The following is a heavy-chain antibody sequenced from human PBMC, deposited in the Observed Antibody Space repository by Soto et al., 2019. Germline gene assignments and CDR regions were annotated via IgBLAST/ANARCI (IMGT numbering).Heavy chain of an antibody. CDR1: GLNFGDYY. CDR3: VRGGGGDLFDP. J-gene: IGHJ5*02. CDR2: ISPGSRYP. V-gene: IGHV3-11*06. D-gene: IGHD2-21*02. Sequence: QVQMVESGGGLVPPGGSLRLSCAGSGLNFGDYYMSWIRQAPGKGLEWLSYISPGSRYPAYADSVKGRFTISRDNAKRSLILQMMSLTDEDTAIYYCVRGGGGDLFDPGGQGTMVTVSS.